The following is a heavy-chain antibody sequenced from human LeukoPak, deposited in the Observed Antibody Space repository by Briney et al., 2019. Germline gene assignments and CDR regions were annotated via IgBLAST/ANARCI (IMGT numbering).Heavy chain of an antibody. CDR1: GFTFSRYT. CDR3: AKFFSGKYRSGGNY. Sequence: GGSLRLSCAASGFTFSRYTMNWVRQAPGKGLEWVSSISTSSIYIYYADSVKGRFTISRDNSKNTLYLQMNSLRAEDTAVYYCAKFFSGKYRSGGNYWGQGTLVTVSS. V-gene: IGHV3-21*01. J-gene: IGHJ4*02. CDR2: ISTSSIYI. D-gene: IGHD6-19*01.